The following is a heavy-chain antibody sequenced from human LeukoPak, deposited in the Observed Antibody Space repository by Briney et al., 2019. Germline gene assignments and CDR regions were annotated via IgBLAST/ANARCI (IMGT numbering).Heavy chain of an antibody. CDR2: FHNSGTS. D-gene: IGHD3-16*01. CDR1: DDSISDYY. Sequence: SETLSLTCTVSDDSISDYYRGWIRQPPGKGLEWIGYFHNSGTSTYNPSLKSRVTISADTSKNQFSLKLNSLTTADTAVYYCTRGAGWLIGYWGQGILVTVSS. CDR3: TRGAGWLIGY. V-gene: IGHV4-59*01. J-gene: IGHJ4*02.